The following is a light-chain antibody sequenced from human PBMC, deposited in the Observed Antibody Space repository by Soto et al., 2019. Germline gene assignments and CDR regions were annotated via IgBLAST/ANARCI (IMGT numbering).Light chain of an antibody. CDR1: SSNIGNNY. Sequence: QSVLTQPPSVSAAPGQKVTISCSGSSSNIGNNYVSWYQQLPGTAPKLLIYENNKQPSGIPDRFSVSKSGTSATLGITGLQTGDEADYYCGTWASSLSAGVFGGGTQLTVL. J-gene: IGLJ7*01. CDR3: GTWASSLSAGV. V-gene: IGLV1-51*02. CDR2: ENN.